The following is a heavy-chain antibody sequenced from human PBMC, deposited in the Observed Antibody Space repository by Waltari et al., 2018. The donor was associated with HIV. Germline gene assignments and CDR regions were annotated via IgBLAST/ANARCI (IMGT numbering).Heavy chain of an antibody. CDR3: ARRGRVSTGPCYFDY. Sequence: QVQLVQSGAEVTKPGASVKVSCKASGYTFTSYDINWVRQDTGQGLEWMGWMNPNSGNTGYTQKFQGRVTMTRNTSTSTAYMEVSSLRSEDTAVYYCARRGRVSTGPCYFDYWGQGTLVTVSS. CDR2: MNPNSGNT. CDR1: GYTFTSYD. D-gene: IGHD1-1*01. J-gene: IGHJ4*02. V-gene: IGHV1-8*01.